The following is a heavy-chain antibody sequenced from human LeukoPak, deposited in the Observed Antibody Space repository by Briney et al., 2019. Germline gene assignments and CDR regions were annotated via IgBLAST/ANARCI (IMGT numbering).Heavy chain of an antibody. D-gene: IGHD3-16*01. CDR2: IFHTGST. CDR1: AYSISTGYF. V-gene: IGHV4-38-2*01. Sequence: SETLSLTGAVSAYSISTGYFWGWIGQSPGQGLEWIGSIFHTGSTAYNPSFKRRATLSVDTSKNEFSLKLTSVNATDTAIYYCASPRGTYIDYWGQGILVTVSS. J-gene: IGHJ4*02. CDR3: ASPRGTYIDY.